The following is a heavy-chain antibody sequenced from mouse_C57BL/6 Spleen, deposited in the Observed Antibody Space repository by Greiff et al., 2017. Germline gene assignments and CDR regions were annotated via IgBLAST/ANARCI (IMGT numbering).Heavy chain of an antibody. CDR3: ARYGSSSWFAY. V-gene: IGHV1-50*01. Sequence: QVQLQQPGAELVKPGASVKLSCKASGYTFTSYWMQWVKQRPGQGLEWIGEIDPSDSYTNYNQKFKGKATLTVDTSSSTAYMQLSSLTSEDSAVYYCARYGSSSWFAYWGQGTLVTVSA. CDR2: IDPSDSYT. D-gene: IGHD1-1*01. J-gene: IGHJ3*01. CDR1: GYTFTSYW.